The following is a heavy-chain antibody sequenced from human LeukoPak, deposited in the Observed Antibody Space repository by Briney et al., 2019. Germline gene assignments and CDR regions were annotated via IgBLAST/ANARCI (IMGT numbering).Heavy chain of an antibody. Sequence: KPGGSPRLSCAASGFTFSSYSMNWVRQAPGKGLEWVSSISSSSSYIYYADSVKGRFTISRDNAKNSLYLQMNSLRAEDTALYHCARVPVDSSSWFPAYYYYMDVWGKGTTVTVSS. CDR1: GFTFSSYS. J-gene: IGHJ6*03. CDR2: ISSSSSYI. CDR3: ARVPVDSSSWFPAYYYYMDV. V-gene: IGHV3-21*04. D-gene: IGHD6-13*01.